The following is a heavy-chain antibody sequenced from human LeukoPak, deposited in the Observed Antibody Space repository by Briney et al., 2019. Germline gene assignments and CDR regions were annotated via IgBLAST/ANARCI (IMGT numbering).Heavy chain of an antibody. Sequence: GGSLRLSCAASGSTFSDYHMHWVRQPPGREPLWVARINTDGSSTTYADSVKGRFSISRDNAKNTLFLQMNSLRAEDTAVYYCARGMTYWSGSGKFDYWGQGSLVTVSS. J-gene: IGHJ4*02. V-gene: IGHV3-74*03. CDR3: ARGMTYWSGSGKFDY. D-gene: IGHD3-10*01. CDR1: GSTFSDYH. CDR2: INTDGSST.